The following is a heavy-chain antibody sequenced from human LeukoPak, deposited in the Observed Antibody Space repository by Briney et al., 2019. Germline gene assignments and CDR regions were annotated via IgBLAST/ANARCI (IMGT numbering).Heavy chain of an antibody. V-gene: IGHV1-69*01. CDR2: IIPIFGTA. CDR1: GGTFSSYA. D-gene: IGHD1-26*01. Sequence: AASVKVSCKASGGTFSSYAISWVRQAPGQGLEWMGGIIPIFGTANYAQKFQGRVTITADEPTSTAYMELSSLRSEDTAVYYCARAGRDGSYERYLYYFDYWGQGTLVTVSS. J-gene: IGHJ4*02. CDR3: ARAGRDGSYERYLYYFDY.